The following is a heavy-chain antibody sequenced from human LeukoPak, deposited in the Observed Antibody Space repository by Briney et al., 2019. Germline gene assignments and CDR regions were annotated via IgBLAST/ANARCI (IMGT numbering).Heavy chain of an antibody. V-gene: IGHV3-74*01. Sequence: PGGSLRLSCAASGFSFSSYWMHWVRQAPGKGLVWVSRINSDGGRTSYGDSVKGRFTISRDNGKNTLYMQMNSLRAEDTAVYYCAREDYGGNPFGYWGQGTLVTVSS. CDR3: AREDYGGNPFGY. J-gene: IGHJ4*02. CDR2: INSDGGRT. CDR1: GFSFSSYW. D-gene: IGHD4-23*01.